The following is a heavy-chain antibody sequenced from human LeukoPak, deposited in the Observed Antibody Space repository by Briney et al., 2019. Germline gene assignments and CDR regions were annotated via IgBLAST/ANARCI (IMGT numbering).Heavy chain of an antibody. CDR1: GGTFSSYA. D-gene: IGHD3-10*01. J-gene: IGHJ4*02. Sequence: ASVKVSCKASGGTFSSYAISWVRQAPGQGLEWMGRIIRILGIANYAQKFQGRVTITADKSTSTAYMELSSLRSEDTAVYYCARDSGMVRGTVDYWGQGTLVTVSS. CDR2: IIRILGIA. CDR3: ARDSGMVRGTVDY. V-gene: IGHV1-69*04.